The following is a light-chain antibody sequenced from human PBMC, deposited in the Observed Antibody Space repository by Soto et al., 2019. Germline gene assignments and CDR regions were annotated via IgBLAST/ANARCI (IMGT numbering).Light chain of an antibody. CDR1: QSVSSSH. Sequence: EIVLTQSPGTLSLSPGERATLSCRASQSVSSSHLAWYQQKPGQAPRLLIYSASSRATGIPDMFSGSGSGTDFTLTISRLEHEDVAVYYCQRYGGFGQGTKVDNK. CDR3: QRYGG. V-gene: IGKV3-20*01. J-gene: IGKJ1*01. CDR2: SAS.